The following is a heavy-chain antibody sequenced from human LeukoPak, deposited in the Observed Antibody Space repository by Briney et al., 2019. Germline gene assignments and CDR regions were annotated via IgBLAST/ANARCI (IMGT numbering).Heavy chain of an antibody. V-gene: IGHV3-48*03. J-gene: IGHJ4*02. D-gene: IGHD2-2*01. CDR2: ISSSGSTI. Sequence: PAGSLRLSCAASGFTFSSYEMNWVRQAPGKGLEWVSYISSSGSTIYYADSVKGRFTISRDNAKNSLYLQMNSLRAEDTAVYYCARTLSPADDYWGQGTLVTDSS. CDR3: ARTLSPADDY. CDR1: GFTFSSYE.